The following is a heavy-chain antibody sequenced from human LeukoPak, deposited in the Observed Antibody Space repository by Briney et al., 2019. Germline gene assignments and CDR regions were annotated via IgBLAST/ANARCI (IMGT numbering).Heavy chain of an antibody. CDR3: ARHLYGSGSYNGYWFDP. Sequence: SETLSLTCTVSGGSISSYYWSWIRQPPGKGLEWIGYIYTSGSTNYNPSLKSRVTISVDTSKNQFSLKLSSVTAADTAVYYCARHLYGSGSYNGYWFDPWGQGTLVTVSS. J-gene: IGHJ5*02. D-gene: IGHD3-10*01. V-gene: IGHV4-4*09. CDR2: IYTSGST. CDR1: GGSISSYY.